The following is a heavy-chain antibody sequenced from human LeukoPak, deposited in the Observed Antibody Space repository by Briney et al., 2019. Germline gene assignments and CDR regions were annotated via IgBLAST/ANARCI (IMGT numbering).Heavy chain of an antibody. CDR3: TIEGGTRAYYYYGMDV. J-gene: IGHJ6*02. CDR1: GGSISSGGYN. CDR2: IYYSGST. V-gene: IGHV4-31*03. Sequence: PSQTLSLTCTVSGGSISSGGYNWNWIRQHPGKGLEWIGYIYYSGSTYYNPSLKSRLTVSVDTSKNQFSLKLSSVTAAATAVYYCTIEGGTRAYYYYGMDVWGQGTTVTVSS. D-gene: IGHD6-25*01.